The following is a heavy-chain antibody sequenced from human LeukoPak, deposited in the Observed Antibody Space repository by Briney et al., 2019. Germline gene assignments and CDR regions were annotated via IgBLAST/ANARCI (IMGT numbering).Heavy chain of an antibody. CDR2: ISSSSSYI. V-gene: IGHV3-21*01. Sequence: GGSLRLSCAASGFTFSSYSMNWVRQAPGKGLEWVSSISSSSSYIYYADSVKGRFTISRDNAKNSLYLQMNSLRAEDTAVYYCAKGDGYSLGDYWGQGTLVTVSS. J-gene: IGHJ4*02. D-gene: IGHD5-24*01. CDR1: GFTFSSYS. CDR3: AKGDGYSLGDY.